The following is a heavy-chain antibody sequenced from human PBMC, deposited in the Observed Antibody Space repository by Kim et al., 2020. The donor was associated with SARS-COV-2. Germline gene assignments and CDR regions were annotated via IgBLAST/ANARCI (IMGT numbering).Heavy chain of an antibody. CDR1: GGTFNSYA. J-gene: IGHJ2*01. D-gene: IGHD6-13*01. V-gene: IGHV1-69*13. Sequence: SVKVSCKASGGTFNSYAISWVRQAPGQGLEWMGGIIPIFGTANYAQKFQGRVTITADESTSTAYMELSSLRSEDTAVYYCARGGWQQLVLGWYFDLWGRGTLVTVSS. CDR2: IIPIFGTA. CDR3: ARGGWQQLVLGWYFDL.